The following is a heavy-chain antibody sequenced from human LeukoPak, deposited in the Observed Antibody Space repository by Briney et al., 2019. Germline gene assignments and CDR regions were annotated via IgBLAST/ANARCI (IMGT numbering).Heavy chain of an antibody. CDR2: ISPTGSTT. J-gene: IGHJ4*02. CDR1: GFSFSGHW. V-gene: IGHV3-74*01. Sequence: GGSLRLSCTASGFSFSGHWMHWARQLPGKGLVWVSRISPTGSTTSYADSVKGRFTVPRDNAKNTLYLQVNNLRAEDTAVCYCVRGPNSNWSGLDFWGQGTLLTVSS. CDR3: VRGPNSNWSGLDF. D-gene: IGHD6-6*01.